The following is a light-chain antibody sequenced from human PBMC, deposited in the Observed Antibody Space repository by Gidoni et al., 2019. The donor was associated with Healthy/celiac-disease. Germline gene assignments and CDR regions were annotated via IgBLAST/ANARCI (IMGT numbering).Light chain of an antibody. J-gene: IGKJ2*02. CDR2: DAS. CDR3: QQYNSYPRT. V-gene: IGKV1-5*01. Sequence: DIQMTQSPSTLSASVGDRVTITCRASQSISSWLAWYQQIPGKAPKLLIYDASSLESGVPSRFSGSGSGTEFTLTISSLQPDDFATYYCQQYNSYPRTFGQGTKLEIK. CDR1: QSISSW.